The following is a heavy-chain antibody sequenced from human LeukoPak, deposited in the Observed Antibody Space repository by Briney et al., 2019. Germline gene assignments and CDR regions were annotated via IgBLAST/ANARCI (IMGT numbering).Heavy chain of an antibody. CDR1: GYTLTELS. J-gene: IGHJ5*02. Sequence: ASVKVSGKVSGYTLTELSMHWVRQAPGKGLEWMGGFDPEDGETIYAQKFQGRVTMTEDTSTDTAYMELSSLRSEDTAVYYCATNIFGVVIRVYNWFDPWGQGTLVTVSS. V-gene: IGHV1-24*01. D-gene: IGHD3-3*02. CDR2: FDPEDGET. CDR3: ATNIFGVVIRVYNWFDP.